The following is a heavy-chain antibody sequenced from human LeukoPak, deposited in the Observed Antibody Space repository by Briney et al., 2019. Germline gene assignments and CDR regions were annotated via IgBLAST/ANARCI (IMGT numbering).Heavy chain of an antibody. D-gene: IGHD3-22*01. V-gene: IGHV4-39*07. CDR2: IYYSGST. CDR1: GGSISSGGYY. J-gene: IGHJ4*02. Sequence: SETLSLTCTVSGGSISSGGYYWGWIRQPPGRGLEWIGSIYYSGSTYYNPSLKSRVTISVDTSKNQFSLKLSSVTAADTAVYYCATLYYYDTDYWGQGILVTVSS. CDR3: ATLYYYDTDY.